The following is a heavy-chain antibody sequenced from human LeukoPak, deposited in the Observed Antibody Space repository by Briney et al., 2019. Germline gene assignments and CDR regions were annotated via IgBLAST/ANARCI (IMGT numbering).Heavy chain of an antibody. J-gene: IGHJ3*02. D-gene: IGHD1-26*01. CDR1: GFTFSSYS. CDR3: ARDDQWELLDAFDI. V-gene: IGHV3-21*01. CDR2: ISSSSSYI. Sequence: PGGSLRLSCAASGFTFSSYSMNWVRQAPGKGLEWVSSISSSSSYIYYADSVKGRFTISRDNAKNSLYLQMNSLRAEDTAVYYCARDDQWELLDAFDIWGQGTMVTVSS.